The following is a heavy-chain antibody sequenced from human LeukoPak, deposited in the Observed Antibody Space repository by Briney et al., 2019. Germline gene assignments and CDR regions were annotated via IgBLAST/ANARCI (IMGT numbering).Heavy chain of an antibody. D-gene: IGHD6-19*01. J-gene: IGHJ4*02. CDR1: GGSISSGSYY. CDR2: IYHSGST. V-gene: IGHV4-30-2*01. Sequence: SETLSLTCTVSGGSISSGSYYWSWIRQPPGKGLEWIGYIYHSGSTYYNPSLKGRVTISVDRSKNQFSLKLSSVTAADTAVYYCARPTKRAVAAPFDYWGQGTLVTVSS. CDR3: ARPTKRAVAAPFDY.